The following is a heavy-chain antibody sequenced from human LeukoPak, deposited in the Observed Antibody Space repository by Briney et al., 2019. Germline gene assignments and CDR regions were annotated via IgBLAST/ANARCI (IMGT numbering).Heavy chain of an antibody. CDR2: IYYSGST. CDR1: GGSISSSSYY. CDR3: ARTGQQLVLTYYYYYMDV. V-gene: IGHV4-39*07. Sequence: PSETLSLTCTVSGGSISSSSYYWGWLRQPPGKGLEWFGSIYYSGSTYYNPSLKSRVTISVDTSKNQFSLKLSSVTAADTAVYYCARTGQQLVLTYYYYYMDVWGKGTTVTVSS. J-gene: IGHJ6*03. D-gene: IGHD6-13*01.